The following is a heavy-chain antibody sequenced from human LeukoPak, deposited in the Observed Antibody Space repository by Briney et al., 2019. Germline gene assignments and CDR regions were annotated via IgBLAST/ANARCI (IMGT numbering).Heavy chain of an antibody. V-gene: IGHV3-21*01. J-gene: IGHJ4*02. D-gene: IGHD3-22*01. CDR3: ARGSSSTGYYFDY. CDR1: GFTFSSYS. CDR2: ISSSSSYI. Sequence: GGSLRLSCAASGFTFSSYSMNWVRQAPGKGLEWVSSISSSSSYIYYADSVKGRFTISRDNAKNSLYLQMNSLRAEDTAVYYCARGSSSTGYYFDYWGQGTLVTVPS.